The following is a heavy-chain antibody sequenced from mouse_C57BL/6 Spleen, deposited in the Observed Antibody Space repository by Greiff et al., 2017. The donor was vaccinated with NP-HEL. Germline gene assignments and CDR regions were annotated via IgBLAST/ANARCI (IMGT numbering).Heavy chain of an antibody. CDR2: IYPGDGDT. D-gene: IGHD3-2*02. J-gene: IGHJ2*01. Sequence: QVQLKESGPELVKPGASVKISCKASGYAFSSSWMNWVKQRPGKGLEWIGRIYPGDGDTNYNGKFKGKATLTADKSSSTAYMQLSSLTSEDSAVYFCARRSAQVYFDYWGQGTTLTVSS. V-gene: IGHV1-82*01. CDR3: ARRSAQVYFDY. CDR1: GYAFSSSW.